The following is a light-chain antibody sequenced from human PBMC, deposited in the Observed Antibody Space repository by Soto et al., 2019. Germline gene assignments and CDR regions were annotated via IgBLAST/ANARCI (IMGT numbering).Light chain of an antibody. CDR1: QSVSGL. CDR2: DAS. Sequence: EIVLTQSPATLSLSPGERATLSCRASQSVSGLLAWYQQRPGQAPRLLIYDASNRATGVPARFSRSGSGTDFTISISSLEPEDFAVYYCQQRSTWPLAFGGGNKVEL. J-gene: IGKJ4*01. V-gene: IGKV3-11*01. CDR3: QQRSTWPLA.